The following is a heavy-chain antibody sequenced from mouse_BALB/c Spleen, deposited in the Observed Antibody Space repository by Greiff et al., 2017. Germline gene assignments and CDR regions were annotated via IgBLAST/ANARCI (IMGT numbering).Heavy chain of an antibody. CDR2: IWWNDNK. D-gene: IGHD2-10*02. J-gene: IGHJ4*01. CDR1: GFSLSTYGIG. Sequence: QVTLKVSGPGILQPSQTLSLTCSFSGFSLSTYGIGVGWIRQPSGKGLEWLAHIWWNDNKYYNTALKSRLTISKDTSNNQVFLKIASVDTADTATYYCARMEYDYDAMDYWGQGTSVTVSS. V-gene: IGHV8-11*01. CDR3: ARMEYDYDAMDY.